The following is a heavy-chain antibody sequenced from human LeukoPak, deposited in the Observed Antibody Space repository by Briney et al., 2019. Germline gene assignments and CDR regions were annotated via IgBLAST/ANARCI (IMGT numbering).Heavy chain of an antibody. CDR2: ISAYNGNT. J-gene: IGHJ4*02. V-gene: IGHV1-18*04. D-gene: IGHD6-19*01. CDR1: GYTFTSYG. CDR3: ARDGVRRSLTVAPVY. Sequence: ASVKVSCKASGYTFTSYGISWVRQAPGQGLEWMGWISAYNGNTNYAQKLQGRVTMTTGTSTSTAYMELRSLRSDDTAVYYCARDGVRRSLTVAPVYWGQGTLVTVSS.